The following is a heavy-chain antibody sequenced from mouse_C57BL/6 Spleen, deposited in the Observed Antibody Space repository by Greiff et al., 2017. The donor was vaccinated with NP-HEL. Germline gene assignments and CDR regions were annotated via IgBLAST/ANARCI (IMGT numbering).Heavy chain of an antibody. CDR3: ATEGYGNYGGGAMDY. D-gene: IGHD2-1*01. CDR1: GYSITSGYY. Sequence: EVQLQQSGPGLVKPSQSLSLTCSVTGYSITSGYYWNWIRQFPGNKLEWMGYISYDGSNNYNPSLKNRISITRDTSKNQFFLKLNSVTTEDTATYYCATEGYGNYGGGAMDYWGQGTSVTVSS. J-gene: IGHJ4*01. CDR2: ISYDGSN. V-gene: IGHV3-6*01.